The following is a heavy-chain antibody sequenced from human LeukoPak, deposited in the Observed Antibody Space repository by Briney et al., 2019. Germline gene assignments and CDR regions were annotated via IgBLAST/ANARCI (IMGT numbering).Heavy chain of an antibody. CDR2: IKQDGSEK. V-gene: IGHV3-7*01. J-gene: IGHJ5*02. CDR3: ARVTGSGSYHWFDP. Sequence: GGSLRLSCAASGFTFSSYWMSWVRQAPGKGLEWGANIKQDGSEKYYVDSVKGRFTISRDNAKNSLYLQMNSLRAEDTAVYYCARVTGSGSYHWFDPWGQGTLVTVSS. CDR1: GFTFSSYW. D-gene: IGHD3-10*01.